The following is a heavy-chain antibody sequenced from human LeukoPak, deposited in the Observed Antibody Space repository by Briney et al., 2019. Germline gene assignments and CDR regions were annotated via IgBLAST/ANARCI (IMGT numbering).Heavy chain of an antibody. CDR2: IYYSGST. D-gene: IGHD6-19*01. Sequence: PSETLSLTCSVSGDSISSYYWSWYRQPPGRGLEWIGYIYYSGSTNYNPSLKSRVAMSVDTSKNQFSLKLSSVTAADTAVYYCARDGSSTGWYSGDYWGQGVLVTVSS. V-gene: IGHV4-59*01. CDR1: GDSISSYY. CDR3: ARDGSSTGWYSGDY. J-gene: IGHJ4*02.